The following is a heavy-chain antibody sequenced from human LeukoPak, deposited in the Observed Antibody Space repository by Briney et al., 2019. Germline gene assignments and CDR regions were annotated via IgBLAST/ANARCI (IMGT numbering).Heavy chain of an antibody. V-gene: IGHV3-48*01. D-gene: IGHD3-22*01. CDR3: ARTRGPLLPEH. CDR2: ISSSSSTI. CDR1: GFTFSSYS. J-gene: IGHJ1*01. Sequence: PGGSLRLSCAASGFTFSSYSMNWVRQAPGKGLEWVSYISSSSSTIYHADSVKGRFTISRDNAKNSLFLQMNSLRAEDTAVYYCARTRGPLLPEHWGQGTLVTVSS.